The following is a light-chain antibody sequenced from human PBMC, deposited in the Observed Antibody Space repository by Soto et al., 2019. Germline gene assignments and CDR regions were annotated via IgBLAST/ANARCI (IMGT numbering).Light chain of an antibody. CDR3: QQSYSTPIP. CDR2: WAS. Sequence: DMVMAQSQDSLAVSLGERATINCKSSQTVLDSSNNKDYLTWYQQKPGQPPNLLIYWASTREFGVPDRFSGSGSGTDFTLTISSLQAEDFATYYCQQSYSTPIPFGQG. V-gene: IGKV4-1*01. CDR1: QTVLDSSNNKDY. J-gene: IGKJ5*01.